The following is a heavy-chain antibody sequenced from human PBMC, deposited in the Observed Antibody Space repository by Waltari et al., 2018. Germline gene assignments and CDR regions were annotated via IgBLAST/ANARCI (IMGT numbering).Heavy chain of an antibody. CDR3: AGREKTIFGVVYDY. CDR1: GGSISSHY. D-gene: IGHD3-3*01. Sequence: QVQLQESGPGLVKPSETLSLTCTVSGGSISSHYWSWIRQPPGKGLEWIGYIDYSGSTNYNPALKSRVTISVDTSKDQFSLKLSSVAATDTAVYYCAGREKTIFGVVYDYWGQGTLVTVSS. V-gene: IGHV4-59*11. J-gene: IGHJ4*02. CDR2: IDYSGST.